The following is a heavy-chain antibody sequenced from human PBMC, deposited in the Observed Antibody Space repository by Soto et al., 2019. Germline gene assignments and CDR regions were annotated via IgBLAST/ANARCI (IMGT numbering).Heavy chain of an antibody. CDR1: GLNFGNAW. Sequence: GGSLRLSCAASGLNFGNAWMSWVRQAPGKGPEWVGRIKNQKDGGTTDYAAPVKGRFIISRDDSRDTLYLQMSSLRTEDTAVYYCTTDPGDFEDYWGQGTQVTVSS. CDR3: TTDPGDFEDY. D-gene: IGHD4-17*01. J-gene: IGHJ4*02. V-gene: IGHV3-15*01. CDR2: IKNQKDGGTT.